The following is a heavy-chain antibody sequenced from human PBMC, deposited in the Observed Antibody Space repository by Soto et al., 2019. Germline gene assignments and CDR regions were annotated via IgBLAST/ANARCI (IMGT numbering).Heavy chain of an antibody. Sequence: EVQLLESGGGLVQPGGSLTLSCATSGFTFSSYARVWVRQAAEKGLEWVASLSNNGDTAYYADSVKGRFTISRGNSENTLYLQMKGLRADDTALYFCAKSRVFIGAIVTLLDSWGQGTQVTVSS. D-gene: IGHD3-16*02. CDR1: GFTFSSYA. V-gene: IGHV3-23*01. CDR3: AKSRVFIGAIVTLLDS. CDR2: LSNNGDTA. J-gene: IGHJ4*02.